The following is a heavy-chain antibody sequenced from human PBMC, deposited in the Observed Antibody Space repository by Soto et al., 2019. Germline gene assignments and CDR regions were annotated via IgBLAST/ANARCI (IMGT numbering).Heavy chain of an antibody. CDR3: ARAPDCSSTSRYDDPPYY. V-gene: IGHV1-18*01. CDR1: GYTFTSYG. J-gene: IGHJ4*02. CDR2: ISAYNGNT. Sequence: GASVKVSCKASGYTFTSYGISWVRQAPGQGLEWMGWISAYNGNTNYAQKLQGRVTMTTDTSTSTAYMELRSLRSDDTAVYYCARAPDCSSTSRYDDPPYYWGQGTLVTVSS. D-gene: IGHD2-2*01.